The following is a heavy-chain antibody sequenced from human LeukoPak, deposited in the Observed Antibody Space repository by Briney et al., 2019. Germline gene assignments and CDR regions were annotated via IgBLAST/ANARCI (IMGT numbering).Heavy chain of an antibody. V-gene: IGHV1-69*04. D-gene: IGHD1-26*01. J-gene: IGHJ3*02. CDR3: ARDQEGATDAFDI. Sequence: SVKVSCKASGGTFSSYAISWVRQAPGQGLEWMGRIIPILGIANYAQKFQGRVTITADKSTSTAYMELSSLRSEDTAVYYCARDQEGATDAFDIWGQGTMVTVSS. CDR2: IIPILGIA. CDR1: GGTFSSYA.